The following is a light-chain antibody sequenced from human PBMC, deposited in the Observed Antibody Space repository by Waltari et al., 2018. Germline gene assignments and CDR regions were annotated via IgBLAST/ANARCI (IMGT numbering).Light chain of an antibody. CDR3: QQYNDWPRT. J-gene: IGKJ1*01. Sequence: EIVMTQSPATLSVSPGERATLSCRASQSVSRNLAWYQQKPGQAPRLLIYGSSTRATGSPARCSGSGSGTEFTLTISGLQSEDSAVYYGQQYNDWPRTFGLGTRVEIE. CDR2: GSS. CDR1: QSVSRN. V-gene: IGKV3-15*01.